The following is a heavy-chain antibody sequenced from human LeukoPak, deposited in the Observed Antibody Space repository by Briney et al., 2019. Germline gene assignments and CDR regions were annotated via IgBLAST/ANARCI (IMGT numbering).Heavy chain of an antibody. CDR1: GFTFSDYY. V-gene: IGHV3-11*04. D-gene: IGHD6-6*01. Sequence: PGGSLRLSCAASGFTFSDYYMSWIRQAPGKGLGWVSYISSSGSTIYYADSVKGRFTISRDNAKNSLYLQMNSLRAEDTAVYYCARKGVYSSSYTNFDYWGQGALVTVSS. CDR3: ARKGVYSSSYTNFDY. CDR2: ISSSGSTI. J-gene: IGHJ4*02.